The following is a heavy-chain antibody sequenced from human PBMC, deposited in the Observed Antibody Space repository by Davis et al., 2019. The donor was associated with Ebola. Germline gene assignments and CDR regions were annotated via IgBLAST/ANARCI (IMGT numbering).Heavy chain of an antibody. CDR3: ARVNAVTGYSRFDS. Sequence: GGSLRFSCAASGFTVSSNYMSWVRQAPGKGLEWVSGINWNGGSTGYADSVKGRFTISRDNAKNSLYLRLNSLRAEDTALYHCARVNAVTGYSRFDSWGQGTLVTVSS. J-gene: IGHJ5*01. CDR2: INWNGGST. D-gene: IGHD3-9*01. V-gene: IGHV3-20*01. CDR1: GFTVSSNY.